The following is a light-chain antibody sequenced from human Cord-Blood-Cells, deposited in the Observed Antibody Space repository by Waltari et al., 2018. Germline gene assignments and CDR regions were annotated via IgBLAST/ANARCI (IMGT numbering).Light chain of an antibody. CDR3: QKYNSAPWT. CDR2: AAS. V-gene: IGKV1-27*01. Sequence: DIQMTQSPSSLSASVGDRVTITCRASQGISNYLAWYQQKPGKVPKLLIYAASTLQSGGPSRISRRGSGTDFTLNISSLQPEDVATYYCQKYNSAPWTFGQGTKVEIK. CDR1: QGISNY. J-gene: IGKJ1*01.